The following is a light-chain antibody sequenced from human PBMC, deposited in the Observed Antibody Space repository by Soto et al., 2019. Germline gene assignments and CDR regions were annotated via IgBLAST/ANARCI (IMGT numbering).Light chain of an antibody. Sequence: QSALTQPPSAAGSPGQSVTISCTGPGSDIGGFNYVSWYQQHPGKAPKLLIYELFKRPSGVPDRFSGSKSGNTASLTVSGLEAEDEDDYYCASWDDNRGGPVFGRGTKLTVL. V-gene: IGLV2-8*01. CDR3: ASWDDNRGGPV. J-gene: IGLJ3*02. CDR2: ELF. CDR1: GSDIGGFNY.